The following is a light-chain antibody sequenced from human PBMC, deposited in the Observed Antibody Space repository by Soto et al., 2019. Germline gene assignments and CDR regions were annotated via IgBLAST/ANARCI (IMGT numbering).Light chain of an antibody. CDR3: CSYAGISTVV. CDR2: EGN. V-gene: IGLV2-23*01. CDR1: SSDIGSYNL. J-gene: IGLJ2*01. Sequence: QAVVTQPASVSGSPGQSITMSCTGTSSDIGSYNLVSWYQQHPGKAPKLMIYEGNQRPSRVSNRFSGSKSGNTASLTIAGLQAEDEADYYCCSYAGISTVVFGGGTKLTVL.